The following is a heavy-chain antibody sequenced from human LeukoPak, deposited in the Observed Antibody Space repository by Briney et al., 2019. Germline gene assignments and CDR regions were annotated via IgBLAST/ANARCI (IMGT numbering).Heavy chain of an antibody. J-gene: IGHJ4*02. CDR2: INPNSGGT. Sequence: ASVKVSCKASGYTFTGYYMHWVRQAPGQGLEWMGRINPNSGGTNYAQKFQGRVTMTRDTSISTAYMELSRLRSDDTAVYYCARGQIGGYGTGTFDYWGQGTLVTVSS. V-gene: IGHV1-2*06. CDR1: GYTFTGYY. D-gene: IGHD5-18*01. CDR3: ARGQIGGYGTGTFDY.